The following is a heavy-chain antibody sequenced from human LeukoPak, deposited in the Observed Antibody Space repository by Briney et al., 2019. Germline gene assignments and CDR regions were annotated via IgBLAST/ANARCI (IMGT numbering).Heavy chain of an antibody. V-gene: IGHV3-30*03. CDR2: ISYDGSDK. Sequence: PGGSLRLSCAASGFTFSSYGMHWVRQAPGKGLEWVAVISYDGSDKYYADSVRGRFTISRDNSKNTLYLQMNSLRAEDTAVYYCARGGLTIKMDVWGKGTTVTVSS. CDR1: GFTFSSYG. D-gene: IGHD3-3*01. CDR3: ARGGLTIKMDV. J-gene: IGHJ6*04.